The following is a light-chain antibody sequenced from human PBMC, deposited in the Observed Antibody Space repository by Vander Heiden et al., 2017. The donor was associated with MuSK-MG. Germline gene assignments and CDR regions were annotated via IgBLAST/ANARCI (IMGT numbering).Light chain of an antibody. Sequence: QSVLTQPPSVSGAPGQRVTISCTGSSSNIGAGYDVHWYQQPPGTAPKLLIYGNSNRPSGGPDRFSGSKSGTSASLAITGLQAEDEADYYCQSYDSSLSGSVVFGGGTKLTVL. CDR1: SSNIGAGYD. J-gene: IGLJ2*01. CDR2: GNS. V-gene: IGLV1-40*01. CDR3: QSYDSSLSGSVV.